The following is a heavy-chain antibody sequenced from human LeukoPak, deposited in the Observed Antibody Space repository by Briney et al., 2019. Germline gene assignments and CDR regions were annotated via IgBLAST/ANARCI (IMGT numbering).Heavy chain of an antibody. D-gene: IGHD3-22*01. V-gene: IGHV3-23*01. J-gene: IGHJ4*02. CDR3: AKLRCDNRGYSRTHDY. CDR2: ISGSAGST. CDR1: GFTFSSYA. Sequence: GGSLRLSCAASGFTFSSYAMSWVRQAPGKGLEWVSAISGSAGSTYYADSVKGRFAISRDNSKNTLNLQMSSLRVEDTAVYFCAKLRCDNRGYSRTHDYWGQGTLVTVSS.